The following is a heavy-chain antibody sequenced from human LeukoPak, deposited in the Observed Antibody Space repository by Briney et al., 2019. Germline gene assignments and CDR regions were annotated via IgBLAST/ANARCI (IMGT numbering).Heavy chain of an antibody. CDR2: ISAYNGNT. J-gene: IGHJ4*02. Sequence: ASVKVSCKASGYTFTNYGISWVRQAPGQGLEWMGWISAYNGNTNYAQKLQGRVTMTTDTSTSTAYMELRSLRSDDTAVYYCARDMDDYVWGSYRYTGLLDYWGQGTLVTVSS. D-gene: IGHD3-16*02. CDR3: ARDMDDYVWGSYRYTGLLDY. V-gene: IGHV1-18*01. CDR1: GYTFTNYG.